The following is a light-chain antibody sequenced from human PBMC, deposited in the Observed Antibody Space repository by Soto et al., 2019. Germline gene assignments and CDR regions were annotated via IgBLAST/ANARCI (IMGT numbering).Light chain of an antibody. J-gene: IGLJ1*01. CDR1: KLGDKY. CDR3: QAWDISTLYV. CDR2: QDS. V-gene: IGLV3-1*01. Sequence: SYERTQPPSVSVSPGQTASITCSGDKLGDKYACWYQQKPGQSPVMVIYQDSKRPSGIPERFSGSNSGNTATLTISGTQAMDEADYYCQAWDISTLYVFGTGTKLTVL.